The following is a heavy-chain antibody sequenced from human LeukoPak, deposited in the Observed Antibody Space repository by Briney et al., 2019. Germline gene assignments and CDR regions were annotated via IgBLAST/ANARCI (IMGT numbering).Heavy chain of an antibody. Sequence: ASVKVSCKASGYTFTDSYIHWVRQAPGQGLEWIGWINPNSGTNYAQKFQGRVTMTRDTSIKTAYMDLSRLTSDDTAIYYCARGLRGSGIDPWGQRTLVIVSS. CDR1: GYTFTDSY. CDR3: ARGLRGSGIDP. V-gene: IGHV1-2*02. J-gene: IGHJ5*02. CDR2: INPNSGT.